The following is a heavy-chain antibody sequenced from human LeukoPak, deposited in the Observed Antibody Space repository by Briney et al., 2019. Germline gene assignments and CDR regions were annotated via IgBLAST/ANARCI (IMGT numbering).Heavy chain of an antibody. Sequence: GGSLRLSCAASGFTFSSYWMHWVRQAPGKGLVWVSRINTDGSSTNYADSVKGRFTISRDNAKNTLYLQMNSLRAEDTAVYYCARDPTPMGCSSTSCYDPNYYGMDVWGQGTTVTVSS. D-gene: IGHD2-2*01. CDR3: ARDPTPMGCSSTSCYDPNYYGMDV. J-gene: IGHJ6*02. CDR2: INTDGSST. CDR1: GFTFSSYW. V-gene: IGHV3-74*01.